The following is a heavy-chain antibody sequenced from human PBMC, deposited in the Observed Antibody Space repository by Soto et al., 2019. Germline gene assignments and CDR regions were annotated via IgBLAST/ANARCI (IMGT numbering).Heavy chain of an antibody. V-gene: IGHV4-61*01. CDR1: GGSVSNDNFY. Sequence: SETLSLTCTVSGGSVSNDNFYWSWIRQPPGKGLEWIGYVHSSGITNYNPSLKRRVTISVDTSRNQFSLRLSSVTAADTAVYYCARGLTMGQLPSHFDHCRQGTLVPVSS. D-gene: IGHD3-16*01. J-gene: IGHJ5*02. CDR2: VHSSGIT. CDR3: ARGLTMGQLPSHFDH.